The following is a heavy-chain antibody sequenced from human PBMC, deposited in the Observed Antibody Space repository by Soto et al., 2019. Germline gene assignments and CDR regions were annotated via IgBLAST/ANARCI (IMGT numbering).Heavy chain of an antibody. J-gene: IGHJ5*02. CDR2: ISGSGGST. Sequence: EVQLLESGGGLVQPGGSLRLSCAASGFTFSSYAMSWVRQAPGKGLEWVSAISGSGGSTYYADSVKGRFTISRDNSKNTLYLQMNSLRAEDTAVYYCAKARAYAAYYDFWSGYPENWFDPWGQGTLVTVSS. V-gene: IGHV3-23*01. CDR3: AKARAYAAYYDFWSGYPENWFDP. D-gene: IGHD3-3*01. CDR1: GFTFSSYA.